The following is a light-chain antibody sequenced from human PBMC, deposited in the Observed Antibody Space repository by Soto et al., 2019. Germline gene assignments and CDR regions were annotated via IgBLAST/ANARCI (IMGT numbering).Light chain of an antibody. CDR1: QSISSY. J-gene: IGKJ5*01. CDR3: QKYNSAPLT. V-gene: IGKV1-27*01. CDR2: AAS. Sequence: DIQMTQSPSSLSASVGDRVTITCRASQSISSYLNWYQQKPGKAPKLLIYAASTLHPGVPSRFSGSGSGTDFTLTISSLQPEDVATYYCQKYNSAPLTFGPGTRREIK.